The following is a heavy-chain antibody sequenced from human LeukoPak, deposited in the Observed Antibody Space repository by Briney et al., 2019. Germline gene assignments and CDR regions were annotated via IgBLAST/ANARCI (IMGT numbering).Heavy chain of an antibody. CDR1: GFTFSSYA. V-gene: IGHV3-30*04. CDR3: VEGGAAIFDC. CDR2: ISYDGSNK. D-gene: IGHD5-18*01. J-gene: IGHJ4*02. Sequence: PGRSLRLSCPASGFTFSSYAMHWVRQAPGKGLEWVAVISYDGSNKYYADSVKGRFTISRDNSKNTLYLQMNSLRAEDTAVYYCVEGGAAIFDCWGQGNLVAVSS.